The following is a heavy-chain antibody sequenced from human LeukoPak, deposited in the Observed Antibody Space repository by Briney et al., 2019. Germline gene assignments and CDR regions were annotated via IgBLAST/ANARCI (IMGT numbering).Heavy chain of an antibody. Sequence: ASVKVSCKASGYTFTSYGISWGRQAPGQGLEWMGWISANNGDTNYAQNLQGSVTMTTAKSTSTAYMELRSLRSDDTAVYYCARGVWSDYWGQGTLVTVSS. CDR3: ARGVWSDY. CDR1: GYTFTSYG. J-gene: IGHJ4*02. D-gene: IGHD2-8*01. V-gene: IGHV1-18*01. CDR2: ISANNGDT.